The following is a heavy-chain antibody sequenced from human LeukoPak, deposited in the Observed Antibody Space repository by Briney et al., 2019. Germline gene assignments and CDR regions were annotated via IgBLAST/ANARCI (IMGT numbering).Heavy chain of an antibody. Sequence: SETLSLTCAVSGGSISSGGYSWSRIRQPPGKGLEWIGYIYHSGSTYYNPSLKSRVTISVDRSKNQFSLKLSSVTAADTAVYYCARGLRKYSSSWYYYYYGMDVWGQGTPVTVSS. CDR1: GGSISSGGYS. V-gene: IGHV4-30-2*01. CDR2: IYHSGST. D-gene: IGHD6-13*01. CDR3: ARGLRKYSSSWYYYYYGMDV. J-gene: IGHJ6*02.